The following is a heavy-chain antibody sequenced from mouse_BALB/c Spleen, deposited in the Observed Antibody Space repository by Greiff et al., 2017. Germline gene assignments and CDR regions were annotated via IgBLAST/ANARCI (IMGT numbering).Heavy chain of an antibody. V-gene: IGHV1-4*02. Sequence: VQLQQSAAELARPGASVKMSCKASGYTFTSYTMHWVKQRPGQGLEWIGYINPSSGYTEYNKKFTDKTTLTADKSSSTAYMQLSSLTSEDSAVYYCASEAYYFDYWGQGTTLTVSA. CDR3: ASEAYYFDY. J-gene: IGHJ2*01. CDR1: GYTFTSYT. CDR2: INPSSGYT.